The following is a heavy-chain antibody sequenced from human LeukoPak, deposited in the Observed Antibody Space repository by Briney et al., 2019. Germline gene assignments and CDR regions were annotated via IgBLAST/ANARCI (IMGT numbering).Heavy chain of an antibody. D-gene: IGHD2-2*02. V-gene: IGHV1-69*05. CDR3: ARVDRYPSSPDV. CDR1: GGTFSSYS. CDR2: IVPLFNTA. J-gene: IGHJ6*04. Sequence: ASVKVSCKASGGTFSSYSITWVRQAPGQGLEWMGGIVPLFNTANYAQQFQGRVTITTDESTSTAYMELSSLRFEDTAMYYCARVDRYPSSPDVWGKGTTVTVSS.